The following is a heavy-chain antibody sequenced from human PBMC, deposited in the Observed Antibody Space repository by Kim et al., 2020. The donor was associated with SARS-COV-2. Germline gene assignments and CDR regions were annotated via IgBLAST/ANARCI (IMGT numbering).Heavy chain of an antibody. J-gene: IGHJ4*02. V-gene: IGHV4-31*03. CDR3: ASGQPLDY. CDR2: IAYSGNS. D-gene: IGHD2-2*01. CDR1: GGSIRSGGKF. Sequence: TLSLTCSVSGGSIRSGGKFWTWIRQHPAKGLEWIGYIAYSGNSHYSPSLRSRVSISLQTSENQCSLELTFVTAADTAVYDCASGQPLDYVGQGSLVT.